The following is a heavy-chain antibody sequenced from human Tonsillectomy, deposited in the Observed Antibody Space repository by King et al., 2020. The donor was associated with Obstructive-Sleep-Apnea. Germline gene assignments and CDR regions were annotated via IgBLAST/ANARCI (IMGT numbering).Heavy chain of an antibody. V-gene: IGHV4-31*03. CDR1: GGSISSGGYY. Sequence: VQLQESGPGLVKPSQTLSLTCPVSGGSISSGGYYWSWIRQHPGKGLEWSGYIYYSGRTYYNPSLHSRVTISVDKSKNQFSLKLSSVTAADTAVYYCARDRGYSGYDLDYYYYYGMDVWGQGTTVTVSS. J-gene: IGHJ6*02. CDR3: ARDRGYSGYDLDYYYYYGMDV. CDR2: IYYSGRT. D-gene: IGHD5-12*01.